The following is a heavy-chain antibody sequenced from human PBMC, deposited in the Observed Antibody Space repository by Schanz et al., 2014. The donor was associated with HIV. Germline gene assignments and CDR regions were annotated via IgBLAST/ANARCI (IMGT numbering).Heavy chain of an antibody. J-gene: IGHJ6*02. CDR3: AKDRNQYDSRYIGKGNYYYYYGMDV. D-gene: IGHD3-22*01. Sequence: GQLVESGGGLVQPGGSLRLSCAASGFTFSSYGMHWVRQAPGKGLEWVAVLSYDGINKYFADSVKGRFTISRDNSKNTVYLQAKSLRPEDTAVYYCAKDRNQYDSRYIGKGNYYYYYGMDVWGQGTTVTVSS. V-gene: IGHV3-30*18. CDR1: GFTFSSYG. CDR2: LSYDGINK.